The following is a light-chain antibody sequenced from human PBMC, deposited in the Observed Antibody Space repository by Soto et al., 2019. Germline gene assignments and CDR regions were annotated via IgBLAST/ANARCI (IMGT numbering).Light chain of an antibody. CDR3: CSFAGSYSYV. V-gene: IGLV2-11*01. CDR2: DVT. J-gene: IGLJ1*01. CDR1: SSDVGRYDY. Sequence: QSVLTQPRSVSGSPGQSVTISCTGTSSDVGRYDYVSRYQQHPGKAPKLIVYDVTERPSGVPDRFSGSKSGNTASLTISGLQAEDEADYSCCSFAGSYSYVFGTGTKVTVL.